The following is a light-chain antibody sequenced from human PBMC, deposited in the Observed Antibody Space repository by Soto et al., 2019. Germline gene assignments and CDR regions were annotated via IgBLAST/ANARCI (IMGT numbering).Light chain of an antibody. CDR3: QHRAEWPLT. V-gene: IGKV3-11*01. CDR1: QNVRSY. CDR2: DVS. Sequence: EVVLTQSPATLSLSPGERATLSCRASQNVRSYLAWYQQKPGQPPRLLIFDVSNRATGIPARFSGSGSGTAFTLTINSLEPEDFAVYYCQHRAEWPLTFGGGTKVEI. J-gene: IGKJ4*01.